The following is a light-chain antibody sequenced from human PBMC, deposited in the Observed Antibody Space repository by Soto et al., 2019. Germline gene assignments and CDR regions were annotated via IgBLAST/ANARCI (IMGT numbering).Light chain of an antibody. CDR2: GTS. V-gene: IGKV3-20*01. J-gene: IGKJ5*01. CDR3: QQYGSSPPIT. Sequence: IFFTHSPGNLSFCPGERATLSCRASHIVVTGYLALYQQKPRQAPRLLISGTSSRATVIPDRFSCSGSGTDFSLTISRLEPEEFAVYCCQQYGSSPPITFGQGTRMEIK. CDR1: HIVVTGY.